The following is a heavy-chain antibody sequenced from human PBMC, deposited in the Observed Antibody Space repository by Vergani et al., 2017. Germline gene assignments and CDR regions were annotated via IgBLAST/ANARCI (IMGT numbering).Heavy chain of an antibody. D-gene: IGHD5-18*01. CDR2: ISYDGSNK. CDR1: GFTFSSYG. Sequence: QVQLVESGGGVVQPGRSLRLSCAASGFTFSSYGMHWVRQAPGKGLEWVAVISYDGSNKYYADSVKGRFTISRDNSKNTLYLQMNSLRAEDTAVYYCAKVVDTAMVPFYYWGQGTLVTVSS. J-gene: IGHJ4*02. CDR3: AKVVDTAMVPFYY. V-gene: IGHV3-30*18.